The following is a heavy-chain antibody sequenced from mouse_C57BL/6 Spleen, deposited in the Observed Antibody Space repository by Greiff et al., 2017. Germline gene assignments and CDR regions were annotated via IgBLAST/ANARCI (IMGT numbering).Heavy chain of an antibody. V-gene: IGHV1-7*01. D-gene: IGHD4-1*01. CDR1: GYTFTSYW. Sequence: VQLQESGAELAKPGASVKLSCKASGYTFTSYWMHWVKQRPGQGLEWIGYINPSSGYTKYNQKFKDKATLIADKSSSTAYMQLSSLTYEDSAVYYCARYWEERTWFAYWGQGTLVTVSA. CDR2: INPSSGYT. CDR3: ARYWEERTWFAY. J-gene: IGHJ3*01.